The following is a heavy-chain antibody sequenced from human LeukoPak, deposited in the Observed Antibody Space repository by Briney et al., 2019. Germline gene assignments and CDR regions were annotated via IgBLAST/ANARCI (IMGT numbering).Heavy chain of an antibody. CDR1: GFTFSSYA. V-gene: IGHV3-23*01. D-gene: IGHD6-6*01. CDR2: ISGSGGST. Sequence: GGSLRLSCAASGFTFSSYAMSWVRQAPGKGLGWVSAISGSGGSTYYADSVKGRFTISRDNSKNTLYLQMNSLRAEDTAGYYCAKAFSSSSGNYWGQGTLVTVSS. CDR3: AKAFSSSSGNY. J-gene: IGHJ4*02.